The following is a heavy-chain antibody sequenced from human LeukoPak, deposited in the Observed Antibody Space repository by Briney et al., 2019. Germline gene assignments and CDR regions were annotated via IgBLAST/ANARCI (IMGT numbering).Heavy chain of an antibody. D-gene: IGHD6-19*01. CDR1: GFTLSSYG. J-gene: IGHJ4*02. Sequence: RRSLRLSCAASGFTLSSYGMHWVRQAPGKGLEWVAVIWYDGSNKYYADSVKGRFTISRDNSKNTLYLQMNSLRAEDTAVYYCARDSLDSSGWYYFDYWGQGTLVTVSS. CDR2: IWYDGSNK. CDR3: ARDSLDSSGWYYFDY. V-gene: IGHV3-33*01.